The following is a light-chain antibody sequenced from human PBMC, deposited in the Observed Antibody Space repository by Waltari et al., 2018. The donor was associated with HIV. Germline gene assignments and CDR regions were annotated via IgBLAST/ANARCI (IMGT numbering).Light chain of an antibody. Sequence: QPPLTQSRSVSGSPGQSITISCTGTSNDVGAYNYVSWYQQHPGRAPKLLIFDLNRRPSGVPDRFSGSKSGNTASLTISGLHAEDEADYYCCSSAGSYTFVFGTGTKVTVL. CDR2: DLN. CDR3: CSSAGSYTFV. V-gene: IGLV2-11*01. J-gene: IGLJ1*01. CDR1: SNDVGAYNY.